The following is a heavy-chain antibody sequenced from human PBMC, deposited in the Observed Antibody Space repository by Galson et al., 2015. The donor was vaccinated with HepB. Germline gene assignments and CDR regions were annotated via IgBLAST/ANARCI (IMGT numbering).Heavy chain of an antibody. J-gene: IGHJ4*02. CDR3: ASAPNYDLLSGYLDY. D-gene: IGHD3-9*01. V-gene: IGHV3-21*01. CDR1: GFTFTTSG. CDR2: IGYSGTYR. Sequence: SLRLSCAASGFTFTTSGMTWVRQAPGKGLEWVAVIGYSGTYRHYADSVKGRFTISRDNAKNSLYLQMNSLRAEDTAVYFCASAPNYDLLSGYLDYWGQGTLVTVSS.